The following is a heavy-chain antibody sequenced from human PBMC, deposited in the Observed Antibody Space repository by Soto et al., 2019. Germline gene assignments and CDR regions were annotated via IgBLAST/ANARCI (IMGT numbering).Heavy chain of an antibody. CDR3: ARSPSGLDY. CDR1: GFSVSSNY. Sequence: PGWSLRLSCAASGFSVSSNYMSWVRQAPGKGLEWVSAIHTYGSTYYADSVKSRFTISRDNSKNTLYLQMNSLRAEDTAVYYCARSPSGLDYWGQGTLVTVSS. CDR2: IHTYGST. V-gene: IGHV3-53*01. J-gene: IGHJ4*02.